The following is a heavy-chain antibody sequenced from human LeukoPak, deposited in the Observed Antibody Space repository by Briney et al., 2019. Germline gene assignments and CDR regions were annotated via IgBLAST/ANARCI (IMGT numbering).Heavy chain of an antibody. D-gene: IGHD3-9*01. CDR3: AKEGTALRYFDWLFDYFDY. V-gene: IGHV3-30*02. J-gene: IGHJ4*02. Sequence: GGSLRLSCAASGFSFSRYGMHWVRQAPGKGLEWVAYIQYDGSNEQYANSVKGRFSISRDSSKNTLYLQMNSLRAEDTAVYYCAKEGTALRYFDWLFDYFDYWGQGTLVTVSS. CDR1: GFSFSRYG. CDR2: IQYDGSNE.